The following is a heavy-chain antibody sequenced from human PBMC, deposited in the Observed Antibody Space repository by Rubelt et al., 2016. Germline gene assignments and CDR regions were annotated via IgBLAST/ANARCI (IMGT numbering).Heavy chain of an antibody. Sequence: QVQLQESGPGLVKPSETLSLTCTVSGGSISSYYWSWIRQPPGEGLEWIGYLYYSGGTNYNPSLKSRVTISVDTSKNQFSLKLSSVTAADTAVYYCARGPGGYYDSSAWGQGTLVTVSS. CDR3: ARGPGGYYDSSA. CDR1: GGSISSYY. V-gene: IGHV4-59*12. CDR2: LYYSGGT. D-gene: IGHD3-22*01. J-gene: IGHJ4*02.